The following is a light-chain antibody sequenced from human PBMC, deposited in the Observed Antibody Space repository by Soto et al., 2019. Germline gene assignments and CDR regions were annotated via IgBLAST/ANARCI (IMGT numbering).Light chain of an antibody. Sequence: IQVTQSPPSLSASVGDRVTITCRASRDIDNSLAWYQQVPGKAPKLLIYAASTLQSGVPSRFRGSGSGTSFILTITSLQPEDVATYYCQKYNKAPWIFGQGTKVEV. V-gene: IGKV1-27*01. CDR3: QKYNKAPWI. CDR1: RDIDNS. J-gene: IGKJ1*01. CDR2: AAS.